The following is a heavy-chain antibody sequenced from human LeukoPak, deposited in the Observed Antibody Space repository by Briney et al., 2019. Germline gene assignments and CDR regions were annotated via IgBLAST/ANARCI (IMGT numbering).Heavy chain of an antibody. J-gene: IGHJ5*02. Sequence: PGGSLRLSCAASGFTFSSYAMSWVRQAPGKGLEWVSAISGSGGSTYYADSVKGRFTISRDNSKNTLYLQMNSLRAEDTAVYYCAKDADPTIFGVVTLVGFDPWGQGTLVTVSS. V-gene: IGHV3-23*01. CDR2: ISGSGGST. D-gene: IGHD3-3*01. CDR1: GFTFSSYA. CDR3: AKDADPTIFGVVTLVGFDP.